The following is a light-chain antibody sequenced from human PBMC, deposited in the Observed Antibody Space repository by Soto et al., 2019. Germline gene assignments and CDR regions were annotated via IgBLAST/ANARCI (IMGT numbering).Light chain of an antibody. CDR3: SSYTSNNTLV. CDR2: DVS. CDR1: NSDVGSYNY. Sequence: QSALTQPASVSGSPGQSITISCTGTNSDVGSYNYVSWYQQHPGKAPKLMIYDVSNRPSWVSNRFSGSKSGNTASLTISGLQADDEADFYCSSYTSNNTLVFGTGTKLTVL. V-gene: IGLV2-14*01. J-gene: IGLJ1*01.